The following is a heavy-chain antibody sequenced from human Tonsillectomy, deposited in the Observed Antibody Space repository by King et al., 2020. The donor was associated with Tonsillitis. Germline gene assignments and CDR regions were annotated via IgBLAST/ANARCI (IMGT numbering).Heavy chain of an antibody. J-gene: IGHJ4*02. CDR2: ITSDGSRT. CDR1: GFTFSTYW. V-gene: IGHV3-74*01. CDR3: VRDSVASGSFDS. D-gene: IGHD3-10*01. Sequence: DVQLVESGGDLVQPGGSLRLSCAASGFTFSTYWMHWVRQAPGKGLVWVSHITSDGSRTTYADSVKGRFTISRDNAKNTLYLQMNSLRAEDTAVYYGVRDSVASGSFDSWGQGTLVTVSS.